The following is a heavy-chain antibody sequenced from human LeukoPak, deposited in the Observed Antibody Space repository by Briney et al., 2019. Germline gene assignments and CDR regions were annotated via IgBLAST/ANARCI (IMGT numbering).Heavy chain of an antibody. CDR3: ARDSGSGNNDY. CDR2: INAGNGNT. J-gene: IGHJ4*02. V-gene: IGHV1-3*01. Sequence: ASVKVSCKASGYSFTSYAMHWVRQAPGQRLEWMGWINAGNGNTKYSQKFQGRVTITRDTSASTAYMELSSLRSEDAAVYYCARDSGSGNNDYWGQGTLVTVSS. CDR1: GYSFTSYA. D-gene: IGHD1-26*01.